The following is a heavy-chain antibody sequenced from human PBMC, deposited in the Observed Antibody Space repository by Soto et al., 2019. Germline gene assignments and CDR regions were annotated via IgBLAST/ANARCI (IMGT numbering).Heavy chain of an antibody. J-gene: IGHJ6*02. V-gene: IGHV3-74*01. CDR3: ARGIRNYYGVDV. Sequence: GGSLRLSCAASGFNFSTYWMHWVRQAPGTGLEWVSRIKGDGSSTSYADSVKGRFTISRDNAKNTLYLQMNSLGAEDTAVYWCARGIRNYYGVDVWGQGTTVTVSS. CDR2: IKGDGSST. CDR1: GFNFSTYW.